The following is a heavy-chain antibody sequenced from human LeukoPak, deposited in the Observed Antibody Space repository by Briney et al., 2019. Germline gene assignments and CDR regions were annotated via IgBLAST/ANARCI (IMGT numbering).Heavy chain of an antibody. CDR2: IYYSGST. D-gene: IGHD2-15*01. CDR1: GVSISSYY. J-gene: IGHJ3*02. V-gene: IGHV4-59*01. CDR3: AREGYCSGGTCYWYAFDI. Sequence: SETLSLTCTVSGVSISSYYWSWIRQPPGKGLEWIGYIYYSGSTNYNPSLKSRVTISVDTSKNQFSLILSSVTAADTAVYYCAREGYCSGGTCYWYAFDIWGQGTMVTVSS.